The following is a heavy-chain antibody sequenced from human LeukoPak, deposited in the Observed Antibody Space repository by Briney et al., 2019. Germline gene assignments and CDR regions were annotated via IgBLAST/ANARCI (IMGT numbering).Heavy chain of an antibody. CDR2: IYTSGST. J-gene: IGHJ4*02. V-gene: IGHV4-4*07. D-gene: IGHD3-22*01. CDR1: GGSISSYY. CDR3: ARDYYDSSGSSCYFDY. Sequence: SETLSLTCTVSGGSISSYYWSWIRQPAGKGLEWIGRIYTSGSTNYNPSLKSRVTMSVDTSKNQFSLKLSSVTAADTAVYYCARDYYDSSGSSCYFDYWGQGTLVTVSS.